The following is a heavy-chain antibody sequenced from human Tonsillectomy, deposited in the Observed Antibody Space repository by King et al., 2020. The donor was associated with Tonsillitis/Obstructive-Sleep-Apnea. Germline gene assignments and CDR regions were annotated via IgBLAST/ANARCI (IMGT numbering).Heavy chain of an antibody. V-gene: IGHV4-59*08. Sequence: HVQLQESGPGLVKPSETLSLTCTVSGGSISSYYWSWIRQPPGKGLESIGYIYYSGSTNYNPSLKSRVTISVDTSKNQFSLKLSSVTAADTAVYYCAGISYYYDSSGYSDEFNWFDPWGQGTLVTVSS. J-gene: IGHJ5*02. CDR3: AGISYYYDSSGYSDEFNWFDP. CDR1: GGSISSYY. D-gene: IGHD3-22*01. CDR2: IYYSGST.